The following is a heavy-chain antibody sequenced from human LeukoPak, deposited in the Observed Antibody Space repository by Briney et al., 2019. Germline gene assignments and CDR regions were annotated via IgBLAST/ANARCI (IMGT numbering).Heavy chain of an antibody. CDR1: GGSISSGGYY. D-gene: IGHD1-1*01. J-gene: IGHJ5*02. CDR2: IYYSGST. Sequence: PSQTLSLTCTVSGGSISSGGYYWSWIRQHPGKGLEWIGYIYYSGSTCYNPSLKSRVTISVDTSKNQFSLKLSSVTAADTAVYYCAVQRPRGLNWFDPWGQGTLVTVSS. V-gene: IGHV4-31*03. CDR3: AVQRPRGLNWFDP.